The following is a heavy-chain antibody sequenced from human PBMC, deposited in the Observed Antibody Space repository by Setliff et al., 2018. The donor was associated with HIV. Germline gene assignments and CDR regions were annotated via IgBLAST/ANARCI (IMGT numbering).Heavy chain of an antibody. CDR2: ISISGFTI. D-gene: IGHD6-13*01. CDR1: GFIFKNYD. J-gene: IGHJ6*03. CDR3: AREYSMYYYYYMDV. Sequence: GGSLRLSCAASGFIFKNYDMNWVRQAPGKGLEWVSFISISGFTIHYGDSVKGRFTISRDNAKNSLYLQMNSLRVEDTAVYYCAREYSMYYYYYMDVWGKGTTVTVSS. V-gene: IGHV3-48*03.